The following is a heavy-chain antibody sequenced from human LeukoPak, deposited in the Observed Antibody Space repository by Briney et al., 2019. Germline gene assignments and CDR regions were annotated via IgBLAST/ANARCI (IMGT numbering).Heavy chain of an antibody. CDR3: ARDDSSSWSPATY. CDR1: GYSFTAYY. Sequence: ASVKVSCEASGYSFTAYYMCWVRPAPGQGLEWMGWINPNSGVTNYAQRFYGRAIMTRDTSINTPSMELSRLRSDDTAMYYCARDDSSSWSPATYWG. CDR2: INPNSGVT. V-gene: IGHV1-2*02. J-gene: IGHJ4*01. D-gene: IGHD6-13*01.